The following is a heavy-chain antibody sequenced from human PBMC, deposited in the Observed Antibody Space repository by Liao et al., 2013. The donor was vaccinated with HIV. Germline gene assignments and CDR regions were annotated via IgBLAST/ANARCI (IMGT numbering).Heavy chain of an antibody. CDR1: GGSISSSTYF. J-gene: IGHJ2*01. CDR3: ASGYDSSGYYQTHWYFDL. Sequence: QLQLQESGPGLVKPSETLSLTCTVSGGSISSSTYFWGWIRQPPGKELEWIGSIYYSGSTYYNPSLKSRVTISVDTSKNQFSLKLSSVTAADTAVYYCASGYDSSGYYQTHWYFDLWGRGTLVTVSS. CDR2: IYYSGST. V-gene: IGHV4-39*07. D-gene: IGHD3-22*01.